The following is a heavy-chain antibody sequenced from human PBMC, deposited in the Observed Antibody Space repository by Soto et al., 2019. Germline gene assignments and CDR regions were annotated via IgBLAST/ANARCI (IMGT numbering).Heavy chain of an antibody. CDR3: AAIYSGYEYYYYGMDV. D-gene: IGHD5-12*01. Sequence: PSETLSLTCTVSGGSISSYYWSWIRQPPGKGLEWIGYIYYSGSTNYNPSLKSRVTISVDTSKNQFSLKLSSVTAADTAVYYCAAIYSGYEYYYYGMDVWGQGTTVTVSS. J-gene: IGHJ6*02. CDR2: IYYSGST. V-gene: IGHV4-59*12. CDR1: GGSISSYY.